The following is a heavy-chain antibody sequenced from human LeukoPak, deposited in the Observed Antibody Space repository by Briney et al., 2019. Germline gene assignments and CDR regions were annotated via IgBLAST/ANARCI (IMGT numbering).Heavy chain of an antibody. J-gene: IGHJ4*02. V-gene: IGHV4-38-2*02. Sequence: SETLSLTCTVSGYSISSGYYWGWIRQPPGKGLEWIGSIYHSGSTYYNPSLKSRVTISVDTSKNQFSLKLSSVTAADTAVYYCARKTVFGVVIAPSFDYWGQGTLVTVSS. D-gene: IGHD3-3*01. CDR3: ARKTVFGVVIAPSFDY. CDR1: GYSISSGYY. CDR2: IYHSGST.